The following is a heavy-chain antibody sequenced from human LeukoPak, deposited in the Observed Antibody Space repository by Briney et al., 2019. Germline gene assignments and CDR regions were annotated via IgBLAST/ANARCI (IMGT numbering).Heavy chain of an antibody. V-gene: IGHV1-8*01. CDR1: GYTFTSYD. CDR2: MNPNSGNT. Sequence: ASVKVSCKASGYTFTSYDINWVRQATGQGLERMGWMNPNSGNTGYAQKFQGRVTMTRNTSISTAYMELSSLRSEDTAVYYCARGTGDSSGYYRYYYYGMDVWGQGTTVTVSS. D-gene: IGHD3-22*01. J-gene: IGHJ6*02. CDR3: ARGTGDSSGYYRYYYYGMDV.